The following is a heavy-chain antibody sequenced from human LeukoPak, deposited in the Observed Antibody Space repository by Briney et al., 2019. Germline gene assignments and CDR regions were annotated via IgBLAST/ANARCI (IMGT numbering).Heavy chain of an antibody. V-gene: IGHV1-2*06. Sequence: ASVKVSCQASGYTFTGYYMHWVRQAPGQGLEWMGRINPNSGGTNYAQKFQGRVTMTRDTSISTAYMELSRLRSDDTAVYYCASGGANYDFWSGSYYYYMDVWGKGTTVTVSS. J-gene: IGHJ6*03. CDR1: GYTFTGYY. D-gene: IGHD3-3*01. CDR2: INPNSGGT. CDR3: ASGGANYDFWSGSYYYYMDV.